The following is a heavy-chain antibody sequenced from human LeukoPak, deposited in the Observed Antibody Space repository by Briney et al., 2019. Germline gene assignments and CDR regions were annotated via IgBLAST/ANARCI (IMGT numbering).Heavy chain of an antibody. D-gene: IGHD5-24*01. J-gene: IGHJ4*02. CDR3: ASGAWATRLHS. V-gene: IGHV4-34*12. CDR1: GESLNYYY. Sequence: ASDTLSLTCAVYGESLNYYYWSWIRQSPEKGLEWIGEVFDGKTTNYNPPLKSRVTISAVTSSNQFSLNLKSVTAADTAVYYCASGAWATRLHSWAQGTLVIVSS. CDR2: VFDGKTT.